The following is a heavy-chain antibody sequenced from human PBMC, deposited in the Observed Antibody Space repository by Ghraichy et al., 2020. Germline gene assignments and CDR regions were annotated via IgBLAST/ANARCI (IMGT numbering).Heavy chain of an antibody. CDR2: ISAYNGNT. J-gene: IGHJ6*02. CDR3: ARSRRGGYYYYGMDV. Sequence: ASVKVSCKASGYTFTSYGISWVRQAPGQGLEWMGWISAYNGNTNYAQKLQGRVTMTTDTSTSTAYMELRSLRSDDTAVYYCARSRRGGYYYYGMDVWGQGTTVTVSS. V-gene: IGHV1-18*04. CDR1: GYTFTSYG.